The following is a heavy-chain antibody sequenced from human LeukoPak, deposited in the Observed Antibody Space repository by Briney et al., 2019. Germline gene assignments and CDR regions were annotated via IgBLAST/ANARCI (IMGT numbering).Heavy chain of an antibody. CDR1: GYTFTSYH. Sequence: ASVKVSCKTSGYTFTSYHMHWVRQAPGQGLEWLAIIKSTGDTTVYAQKFQGRVTVTRDTSTSTVYMDLSSLSSEDTAVYYCVREDAHTYYFDFWGPGTLVTVSS. D-gene: IGHD2-2*01. J-gene: IGHJ4*02. V-gene: IGHV1-46*01. CDR2: IKSTGDTT. CDR3: VREDAHTYYFDF.